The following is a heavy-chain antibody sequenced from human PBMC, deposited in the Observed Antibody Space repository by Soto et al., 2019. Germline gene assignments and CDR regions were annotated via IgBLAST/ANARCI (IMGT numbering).Heavy chain of an antibody. D-gene: IGHD2-2*01. CDR2: IIPILGIA. J-gene: IGHJ3*02. Sequence: QVQLVQSGAEVKKPGSSVKVSCKASGGTFSSYTISWVRQAPGQGLEWMGRIIPILGIANYAQKFQGRVTITADKSTSTAYMELSSLRSEDTAVYYCASGALSVVVPAAMEGGAFDIWGQGTMVTVSS. V-gene: IGHV1-69*02. CDR3: ASGALSVVVPAAMEGGAFDI. CDR1: GGTFSSYT.